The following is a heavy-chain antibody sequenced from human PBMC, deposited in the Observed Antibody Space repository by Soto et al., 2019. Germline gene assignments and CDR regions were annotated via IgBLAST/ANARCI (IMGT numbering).Heavy chain of an antibody. J-gene: IGHJ4*02. V-gene: IGHV3-21*01. CDR2: ISSTTNYI. CDR3: ARESEDLTSNFDY. Sequence: EVQLVESGGGLVKPGGSLRLSCAASGFTFTRYSMNWVRQAPGKGLEWVSSISSTTNYIYYADSMKGRFTVSRDNAKNSVYLEMNSLGAEDTAVYCCARESEDLTSNFDYWGQGTLVTVSS. CDR1: GFTFTRYS.